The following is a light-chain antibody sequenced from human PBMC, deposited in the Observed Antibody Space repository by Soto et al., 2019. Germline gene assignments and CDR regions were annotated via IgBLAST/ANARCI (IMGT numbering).Light chain of an antibody. Sequence: EIVSTQSPGTLSLSPGERATFSCRASQSVSRFLAWYQPRPGQAPSLLIYADSNRATGIPARFSGSGSGTDFNLTISRLETEDFSVYYCQQRYNWTITFGQGTRLEI. CDR1: QSVSRF. CDR3: QQRYNWTIT. V-gene: IGKV3-11*01. J-gene: IGKJ5*01. CDR2: ADS.